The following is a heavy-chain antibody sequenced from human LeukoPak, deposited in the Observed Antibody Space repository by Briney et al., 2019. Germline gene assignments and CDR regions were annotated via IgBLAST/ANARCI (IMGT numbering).Heavy chain of an antibody. Sequence: ASVKVSCKASGYTFTTYYMHWVRQAPGQGLEWVGIINPRGGSTTYATTFQGRVTMTRDASTSTVYMELSSLKSDDTAVYYCARGGGPGNYPFDFWGQGTLVTVSS. CDR2: INPRGGST. CDR3: ARGGGPGNYPFDF. V-gene: IGHV1-46*01. D-gene: IGHD1-7*01. CDR1: GYTFTTYY. J-gene: IGHJ4*02.